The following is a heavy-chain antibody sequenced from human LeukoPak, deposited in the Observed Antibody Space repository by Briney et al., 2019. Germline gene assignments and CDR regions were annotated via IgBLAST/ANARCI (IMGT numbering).Heavy chain of an antibody. V-gene: IGHV3-66*02. CDR3: ARDSSPAP. Sequence: PGGSLRLSCAASGFTVSSNYMSWVRQAPGKELEWVSVIYSGGSTYYADSVKGRFTISRDNSKNTLFLQMNSLRAEDTAVYYCARDSSPAPWGQGTLVTVSS. D-gene: IGHD2-2*01. CDR1: GFTVSSNY. J-gene: IGHJ4*02. CDR2: IYSGGST.